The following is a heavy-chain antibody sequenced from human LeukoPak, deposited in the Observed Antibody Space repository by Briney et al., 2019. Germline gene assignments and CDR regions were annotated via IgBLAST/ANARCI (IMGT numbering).Heavy chain of an antibody. CDR1: GFTFSSCA. CDR3: AKARRVVDHFDY. J-gene: IGHJ4*02. D-gene: IGHD2-15*01. Sequence: GGSLRLSCAASGFTFSSCAMSWVRQAPGKGLEWVSAISGSGGSTYYADSVKGRFTISRDNSKNTLYLQMNSLRAEDTAVYYCAKARRVVDHFDYWGQGTLVTVSS. V-gene: IGHV3-23*01. CDR2: ISGSGGST.